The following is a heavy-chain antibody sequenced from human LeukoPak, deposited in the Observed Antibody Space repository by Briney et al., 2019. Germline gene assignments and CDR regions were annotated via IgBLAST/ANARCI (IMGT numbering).Heavy chain of an antibody. V-gene: IGHV3-30*02. CDR3: GRDGKTTRLAGHLDL. Sequence: GGSLRLSCAASGFRFSNYGMHWVRQAPGKGLEWVAFIPNDGSREHYADSVKGRCTISRDNSKSTLYLQLSSLRAEDTAVHYCGRDGKTTRLAGHLDLWGPGTLVTVPS. J-gene: IGHJ2*01. D-gene: IGHD1-14*01. CDR2: IPNDGSRE. CDR1: GFRFSNYG.